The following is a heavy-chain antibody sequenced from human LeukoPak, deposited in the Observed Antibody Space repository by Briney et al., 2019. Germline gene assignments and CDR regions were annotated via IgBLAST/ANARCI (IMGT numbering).Heavy chain of an antibody. V-gene: IGHV4-59*01. J-gene: IGHJ4*02. CDR3: ARYDFWSGYY. CDR2: IYYSGST. D-gene: IGHD3-3*01. CDR1: GGSISSYY. Sequence: SETLSLTCTVSGGSISSYYWSWIRQPPGKGLEWIGYIYYSGSTNYNPSLKSRVTISVDTSKNQFSLKLSSVTAADTAVYYCARYDFWSGYYWGQGTLVTASS.